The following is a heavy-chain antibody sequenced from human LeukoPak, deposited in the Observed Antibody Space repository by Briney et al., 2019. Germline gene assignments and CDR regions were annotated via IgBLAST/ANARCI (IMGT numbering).Heavy chain of an antibody. CDR1: GYTFTDYS. V-gene: IGHV1-2*02. CDR2: INPNSDGT. J-gene: IGHJ4*02. D-gene: IGHD6-19*01. Sequence: ASVKVSCKASGYTFTDYSIHWVRQVPGQGLEWMGWINPNSDGTNYAQKFQGRVTITRDTSISTAYMELSSLRSEDTAVYYCARDKDGSGWSYFDYWGQGTLVTVSS. CDR3: ARDKDGSGWSYFDY.